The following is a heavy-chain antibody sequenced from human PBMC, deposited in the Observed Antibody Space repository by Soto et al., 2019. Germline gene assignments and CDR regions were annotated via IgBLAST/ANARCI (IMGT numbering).Heavy chain of an antibody. V-gene: IGHV4-59*01. D-gene: IGHD2-2*01. CDR3: ARGYCSSTTCYIWDNWFDP. Sequence: LETLSLTCTVSGGSISRYYWSWIRQPPGKGLEWIGYIYYSGRTNYNPSLKSRVTISVDTPKNQFSLKLSSVTAADTAVYYCARGYCSSTTCYIWDNWFDPWGQGTLVTVSS. J-gene: IGHJ5*02. CDR2: IYYSGRT. CDR1: GGSISRYY.